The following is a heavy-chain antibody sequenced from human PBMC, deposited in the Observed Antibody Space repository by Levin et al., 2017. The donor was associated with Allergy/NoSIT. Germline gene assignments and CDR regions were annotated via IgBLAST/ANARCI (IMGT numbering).Heavy chain of an antibody. CDR3: ARDYGGAGGWYWFDP. J-gene: IGHJ5*02. CDR1: GFTVSSNY. D-gene: IGHD6-19*01. V-gene: IGHV3-53*01. CDR2: IYSGGST. Sequence: SGGSLRLSCAASGFTVSSNYMSWVRQAPGKGLEWVSVIYSGGSTYYADSVKGRFTISRDNSKNTLYLQMNSLRAEDTAVYYCARDYGGAGGWYWFDPWGQGTLVTVSS.